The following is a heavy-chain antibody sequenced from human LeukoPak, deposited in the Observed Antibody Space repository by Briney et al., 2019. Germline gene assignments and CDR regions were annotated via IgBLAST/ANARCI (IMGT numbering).Heavy chain of an antibody. CDR3: ARGWVRPARLDY. V-gene: IGHV4-34*01. CDR1: GGSFSGYY. Sequence: SETLSLTCAVYGGSFSGYYWSWIRQPPGKGLEWIGEINHSGSTNYNPSLKSRATISVDTSKNQFSLKLSSVTAADTAVYYCARGWVRPARLDYWGQGTLVTVSS. CDR2: INHSGST. J-gene: IGHJ4*02. D-gene: IGHD5-12*01.